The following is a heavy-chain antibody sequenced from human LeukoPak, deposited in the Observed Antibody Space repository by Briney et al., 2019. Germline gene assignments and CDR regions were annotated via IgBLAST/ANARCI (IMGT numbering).Heavy chain of an antibody. CDR2: ISSGSTI. CDR3: ARDGGYYDSSGYFDY. CDR1: GFTFSDYS. Sequence: GGSLRLSCAASGFTFSDYSMNWVRQAPGKGLEWVSSISSGSTIYYADSVKGRFTISRDNAKNSLYLQMNSLRAEDTAVYYCARDGGYYDSSGYFDYWGQGTLVTVSS. D-gene: IGHD3-22*01. J-gene: IGHJ4*02. V-gene: IGHV3-69-1*01.